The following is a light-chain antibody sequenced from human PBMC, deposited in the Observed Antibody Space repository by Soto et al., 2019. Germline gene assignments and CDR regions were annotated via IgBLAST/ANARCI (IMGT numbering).Light chain of an antibody. CDR3: QHRSNWPG. J-gene: IGKJ4*02. Sequence: EIVLTQSPATLSLSPGERATLSCRASQSVSSYLAWYQQNPGQAPRLLIYDASNSATGIPARFSGSGSGTYFTLTISSLEPEDFAVYYCQHRSNWPGFGGGTKVEIK. CDR1: QSVSSY. V-gene: IGKV3-11*01. CDR2: DAS.